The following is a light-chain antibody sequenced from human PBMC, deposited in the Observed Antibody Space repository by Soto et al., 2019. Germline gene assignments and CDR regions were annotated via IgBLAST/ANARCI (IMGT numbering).Light chain of an antibody. CDR1: SSDVGGYNY. Sequence: QSALTQPASVSGSPGQSITISCTGTSSDVGGYNYVSWYQQHPGKAPHLMIYEVSNRPSGVSNRFSGSESGNTASLTISGLQAEAEADYYCCSCTSSSTGIFGGGTKLTVL. J-gene: IGLJ2*01. V-gene: IGLV2-14*01. CDR3: CSCTSSSTGI. CDR2: EVS.